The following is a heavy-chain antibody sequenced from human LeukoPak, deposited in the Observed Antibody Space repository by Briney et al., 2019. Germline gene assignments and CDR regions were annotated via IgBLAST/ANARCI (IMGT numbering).Heavy chain of an antibody. CDR3: AREDFSSSHNWFDP. V-gene: IGHV3-33*01. CDR1: GFTFSSYG. CDR2: IWYDGSNK. J-gene: IGHJ5*02. Sequence: PGGSLRLSCAAPGFTFSSYGMHWVRQAPGKGLEWVAVIWYDGSNKYYADSVKGRFTISRDNSKNTLYLQMNSLRAEDTAVYYCAREDFSSSHNWFDPWGQGTLVTVSS. D-gene: IGHD6-13*01.